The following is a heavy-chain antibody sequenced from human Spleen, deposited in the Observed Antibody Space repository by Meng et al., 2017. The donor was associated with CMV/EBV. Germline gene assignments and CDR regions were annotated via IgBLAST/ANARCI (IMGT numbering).Heavy chain of an antibody. CDR3: TRDLAGRDDY. J-gene: IGHJ4*02. Sequence: WVASGFTLSRYWMHWVSQVPGKGLVWVSRINKDGSFTTHADSVEGRFTISRDNAKNTLFLQMSSLRAEDTAVYYCTRDLAGRDDYWGPGTLVTVSS. D-gene: IGHD3-10*01. CDR1: GFTLSRYW. CDR2: INKDGSFT. V-gene: IGHV3-74*01.